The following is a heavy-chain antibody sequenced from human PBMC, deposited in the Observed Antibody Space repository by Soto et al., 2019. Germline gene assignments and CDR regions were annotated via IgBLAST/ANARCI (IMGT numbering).Heavy chain of an antibody. CDR1: GFSLSTYW. D-gene: IGHD4-17*01. CDR2: INSDGSIT. J-gene: IGHJ4*02. CDR3: ARDPRPYGGNSPIDY. Sequence: EVQLVESGGGLVQPGGSLRLSCAASGFSLSTYWMHWVRQAPEKGLVWVSRINSDGSITNYADSVRGRFTISRDNAKNTLYLQMNSLRAEDTAVYYCARDPRPYGGNSPIDYWGQGTLVTVSS. V-gene: IGHV3-74*01.